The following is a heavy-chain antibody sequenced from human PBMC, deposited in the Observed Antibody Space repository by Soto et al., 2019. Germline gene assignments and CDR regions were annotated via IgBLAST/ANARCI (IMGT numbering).Heavy chain of an antibody. CDR2: THGGDANT. V-gene: IGHV5-51*01. D-gene: IGHD6-19*01. CDR1: GYILSSYW. J-gene: IGHJ4*02. Sequence: GECLKSSGNGSGYILSSYWIGWVRQMPGKGLEWMGITHGGDANTRYSPSFEGQVTISTDKSITTAYLQWSSLKASDTAMYYCARRGTYSSGWDYWGQGTLVPVSS. CDR3: ARRGTYSSGWDY.